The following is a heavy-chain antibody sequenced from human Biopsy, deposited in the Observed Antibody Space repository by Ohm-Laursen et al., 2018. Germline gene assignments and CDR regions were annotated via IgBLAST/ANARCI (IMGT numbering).Heavy chain of an antibody. CDR2: ISYSERT. J-gene: IGHJ2*01. D-gene: IGHD3-9*01. Sequence: SETLSLTCRVSGASVKTSGYFWAWIRQRPGKGLEWIGYISYSERTHYNPSLTSRLAISFDTSNNRISLQLRSVSVADTAVYYCVREPKTGTAEAWYFDLWGRGSPVTVPS. CDR1: GASVKTSGYF. V-gene: IGHV4-31*03. CDR3: VREPKTGTAEAWYFDL.